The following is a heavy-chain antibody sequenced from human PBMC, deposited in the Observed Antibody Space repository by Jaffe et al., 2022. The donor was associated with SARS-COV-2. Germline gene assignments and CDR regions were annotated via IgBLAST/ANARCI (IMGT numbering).Heavy chain of an antibody. J-gene: IGHJ2*01. CDR2: INSDGSST. CDR1: GFTFSSYW. Sequence: EVQLVESGGGLVQPGGSLRLSCAASGFTFSSYWMHWVRQAPGKGLVWVSRINSDGSSTSYADSVKGRFTISRDNAKNTLYLQMNSLRAEDTAVYYCARDPPNSLGYDSSGYSNWYFDLWGRGTLVTVSS. D-gene: IGHD3-22*01. V-gene: IGHV3-74*01. CDR3: ARDPPNSLGYDSSGYSNWYFDL.